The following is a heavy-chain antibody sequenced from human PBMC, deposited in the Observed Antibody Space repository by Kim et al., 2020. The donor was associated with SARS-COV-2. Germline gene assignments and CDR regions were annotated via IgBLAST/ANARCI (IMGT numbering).Heavy chain of an antibody. Sequence: SETLSLTCTVSSGSIINYYWSWIRQPPGKGLEWIGYIYYSGSTNYNPSLKSRVTISVDTSKNQFSLKLNSVTAADTAVYYCARMGSSGWFESAFDIWGQGTMVTASS. CDR2: IYYSGST. CDR1: SGSIINYY. CDR3: ARMGSSGWFESAFDI. V-gene: IGHV4-59*01. D-gene: IGHD6-19*01. J-gene: IGHJ3*02.